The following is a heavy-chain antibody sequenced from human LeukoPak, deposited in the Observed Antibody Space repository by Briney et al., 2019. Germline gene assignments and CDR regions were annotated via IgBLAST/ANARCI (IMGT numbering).Heavy chain of an antibody. Sequence: PGGSLRLSCAASGFTFSSYAMHRVRQAPGKGLEWVAVISYDGSNKYYADSVKGRFTISRDNSKNTLYLQMNSLRAEDTAVYYCARDVEITMILVDYWGQGTLVTVSS. CDR1: GFTFSSYA. CDR2: ISYDGSNK. J-gene: IGHJ4*02. CDR3: ARDVEITMILVDY. V-gene: IGHV3-30*04. D-gene: IGHD3-22*01.